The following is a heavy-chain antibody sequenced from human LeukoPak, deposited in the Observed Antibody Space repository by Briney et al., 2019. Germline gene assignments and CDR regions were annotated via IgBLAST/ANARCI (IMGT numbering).Heavy chain of an antibody. CDR1: GYSFTNYD. D-gene: IGHD1-14*01. J-gene: IGHJ5*02. CDR3: ATTLRNNPP. Sequence: ASVKVSCKASGYSFTNYDINWVRQATGQGLEWIGYMNPKTGDSENAQKFQGRVTLTRDTSIGTAYMELSGLTSEDTALYYCATTLRNNPPWGQGTLITVSS. CDR2: MNPKTGDS. V-gene: IGHV1-8*01.